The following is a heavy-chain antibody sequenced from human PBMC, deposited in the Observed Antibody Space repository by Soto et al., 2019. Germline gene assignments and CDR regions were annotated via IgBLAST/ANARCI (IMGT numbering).Heavy chain of an antibody. J-gene: IGHJ4*02. CDR2: IRSKAYGGTT. Sequence: GGSLRLSCTASGFTFGDYAMSWFRQAPGKGLEWVGFIRSKAYGGTTEYAASVKGRFTISRDDSKSIAYLQMNSLKTEDTAVYYCTRVDSLLPFDYWGQGTLVTVSS. V-gene: IGHV3-49*03. CDR1: GFTFGDYA. D-gene: IGHD5-18*01. CDR3: TRVDSLLPFDY.